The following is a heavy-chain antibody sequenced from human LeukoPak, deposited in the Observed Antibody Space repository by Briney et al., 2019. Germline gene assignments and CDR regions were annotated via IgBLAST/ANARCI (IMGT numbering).Heavy chain of an antibody. D-gene: IGHD2-2*01. J-gene: IGHJ6*03. Sequence: GGSLGLSCTVSGFTVSSNSMSWVRQAPGKGLEWVSFIYSAGSTHYSDSVKGRFTISIDNSKNTLYLQMNSLRAEDTAVYYCARGEKDCSSTSCYNPPHYYYYMDVWGKGTTVTISS. V-gene: IGHV3-53*01. CDR3: ARGEKDCSSTSCYNPPHYYYYMDV. CDR2: IYSAGST. CDR1: GFTVSSNS.